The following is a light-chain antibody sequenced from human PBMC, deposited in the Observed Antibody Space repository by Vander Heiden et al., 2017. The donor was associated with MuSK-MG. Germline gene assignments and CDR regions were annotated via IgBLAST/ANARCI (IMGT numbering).Light chain of an antibody. CDR2: DVS. J-gene: IGLJ3*02. CDR1: RSAAGGYNL. V-gene: IGLV2-11*01. Sequence: QSALTQPRSVSGSPGQSVTISCTGTRSAAGGYNLVSWYQQHPGKAPKLMIYDVSKRTAGVPDRFSGSKAGNTASLTVSVLKAEEEADYYCCSDAGSDTILFGGGTKLTVL. CDR3: CSDAGSDTIL.